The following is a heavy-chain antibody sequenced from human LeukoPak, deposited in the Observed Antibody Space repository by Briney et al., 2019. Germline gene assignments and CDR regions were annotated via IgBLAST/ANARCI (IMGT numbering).Heavy chain of an antibody. CDR2: VWSDGRNK. CDR1: GFTFSSFG. Sequence: PGGSLRLSCETSGFTFSSFGMHWVRLPPGKGLEWVALVWSDGRNKKYADSVKGRFTISRDNSNNSLYLQMNSLRVEDTAVYYCARNKIAATGTKWLDSWGQGTLVTVSS. CDR3: ARNKIAATGTKWLDS. D-gene: IGHD6-13*01. V-gene: IGHV3-33*01. J-gene: IGHJ4*02.